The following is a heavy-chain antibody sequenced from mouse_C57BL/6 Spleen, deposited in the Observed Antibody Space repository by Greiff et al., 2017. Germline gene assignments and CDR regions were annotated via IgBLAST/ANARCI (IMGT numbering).Heavy chain of an antibody. Sequence: EVKVEESGGGLVKPGGSLKLSCAASGFTFSDYGMHWVRQAPEKGLEWVAYISSGSSTIYYADTVKGRFTISRDNAKNTLFLQMTSLRSEDTAMYDCARRTAQAFDYWGQGTTLTVSS. CDR2: ISSGSSTI. J-gene: IGHJ2*01. D-gene: IGHD3-2*02. CDR3: ARRTAQAFDY. CDR1: GFTFSDYG. V-gene: IGHV5-17*01.